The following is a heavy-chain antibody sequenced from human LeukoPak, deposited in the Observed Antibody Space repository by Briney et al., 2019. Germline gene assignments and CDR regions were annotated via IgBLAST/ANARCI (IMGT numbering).Heavy chain of an antibody. J-gene: IGHJ4*02. CDR2: TNQDGSEK. Sequence: PGGSLRLSCAASGFTFSTYWMSWVRQAPGKGLEWVANTNQDGSEKSYVDSVKGRFTISRDNAKKSLYLQMNSLRAEDTAVYYCARDRVNYFDYWGQGTLVTVSS. CDR1: GFTFSTYW. D-gene: IGHD3-10*01. V-gene: IGHV3-7*01. CDR3: ARDRVNYFDY.